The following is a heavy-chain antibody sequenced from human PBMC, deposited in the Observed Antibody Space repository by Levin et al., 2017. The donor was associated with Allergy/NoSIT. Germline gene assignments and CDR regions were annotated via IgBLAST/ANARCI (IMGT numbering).Heavy chain of an antibody. CDR3: VRRTYNYYGDAFDI. V-gene: IGHV1-8*01. CDR1: GYTFSSYD. J-gene: IGHJ3*02. Sequence: ASVKVSCKAFGYTFSSYDINWVRQATGQGLEWMGWMNSNNGDRGYAQKFQGRVTLTRNTSISTAYMELNSLRSEDTAVYYCVRRTYNYYGDAFDIWGQGTKVTVSS. D-gene: IGHD3-10*01. CDR2: MNSNNGDR.